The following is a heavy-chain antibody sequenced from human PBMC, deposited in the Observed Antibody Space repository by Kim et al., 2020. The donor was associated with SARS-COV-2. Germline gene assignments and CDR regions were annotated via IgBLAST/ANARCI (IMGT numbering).Heavy chain of an antibody. CDR3: TTRITIFGVVITTDY. CDR2: IKSKTDGGTT. Sequence: GGSLRLSCVASGFTFSNAWMSWVRQAPGKGLEWVGRIKSKTDGGTTDYAAPVKGRFTISRDDSKNTLYLQMNSLKTEDTAVYYCTTRITIFGVVITTDYWGQGTLVTVSS. V-gene: IGHV3-15*01. J-gene: IGHJ4*02. D-gene: IGHD3-3*01. CDR1: GFTFSNAW.